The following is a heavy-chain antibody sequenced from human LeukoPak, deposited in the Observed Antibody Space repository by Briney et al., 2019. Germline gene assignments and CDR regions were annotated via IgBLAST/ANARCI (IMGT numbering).Heavy chain of an antibody. Sequence: SETLSLTCAVYGGSFSGYYWSWIRQPPGKGLEWIGEINPSGSTNYNPSLKSRVTISVDTSKNQFSLKLSSVTAADTAVYYCARGGGLRHTNWFDPWGQGTLVTVSS. CDR3: ARGGGLRHTNWFDP. CDR2: INPSGST. J-gene: IGHJ5*02. D-gene: IGHD4-17*01. CDR1: GGSFSGYY. V-gene: IGHV4-34*01.